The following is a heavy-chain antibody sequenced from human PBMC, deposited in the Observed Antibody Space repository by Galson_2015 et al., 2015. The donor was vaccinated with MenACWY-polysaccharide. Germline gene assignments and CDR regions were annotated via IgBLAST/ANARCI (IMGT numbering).Heavy chain of an antibody. CDR2: IKQSGSEK. CDR1: GFPFSDSW. D-gene: IGHD3-3*01. V-gene: IGHV3-7*01. CDR3: ARARSWSGYFAFDF. J-gene: IGHJ3*01. Sequence: SLRLSCAASGFPFSDSWMTWLRQAPGKGLEWVATIKQSGSEKYYVDSVEGRFTVSRDNAKNSLYLQMTRLRAEDTAVYYCARARSWSGYFAFDFWGQGTMVPVPS.